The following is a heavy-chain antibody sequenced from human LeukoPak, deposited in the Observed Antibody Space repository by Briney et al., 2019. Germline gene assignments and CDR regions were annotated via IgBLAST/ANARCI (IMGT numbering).Heavy chain of an antibody. CDR1: GGSFSGYY. J-gene: IGHJ4*02. CDR2: INHSGST. V-gene: IGHV4-34*01. Sequence: PSETLSLTCAVYGGSFSGYYWSWIRQPLGKGLEWIGEINHSGSTNYNPSLKSRVTISVDTSKNQFSLKLSSVTAADTAVYYCARGKRVLRYFDWLSAFDYWGQGTQVTVSS. D-gene: IGHD3-9*01. CDR3: ARGKRVLRYFDWLSAFDY.